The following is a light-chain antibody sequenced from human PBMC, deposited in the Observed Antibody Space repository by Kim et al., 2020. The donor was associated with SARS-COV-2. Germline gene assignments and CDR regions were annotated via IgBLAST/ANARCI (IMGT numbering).Light chain of an antibody. Sequence: SYELTQPPSVSVAPGRTAWITCGGHNIGSKSVHWYQQKPGQAPVLVIYDNGDRPSGIPERFSGSNSGNTATLTISKVEAGDEADYYCQMWDGSSGWVFGGGTQLTVL. CDR3: QMWDGSSGWV. J-gene: IGLJ3*02. CDR1: NIGSKS. V-gene: IGLV3-21*04. CDR2: DNG.